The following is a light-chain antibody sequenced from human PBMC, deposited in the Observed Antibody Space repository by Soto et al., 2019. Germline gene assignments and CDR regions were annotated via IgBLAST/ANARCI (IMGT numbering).Light chain of an antibody. CDR2: EVS. V-gene: IGLV2-14*01. CDR1: SSDVGGYNY. Sequence: QSALTQPASVSGSPGQSIAISCTGTSSDVGGYNYVPWYQQHPGKAPKLMIYEVSNRPSGVSNRFSGSKSANTASLTISGLQAEDEADYYCSSYTSSSTLDYVFGTGTKVTVL. CDR3: SSYTSSSTLDYV. J-gene: IGLJ1*01.